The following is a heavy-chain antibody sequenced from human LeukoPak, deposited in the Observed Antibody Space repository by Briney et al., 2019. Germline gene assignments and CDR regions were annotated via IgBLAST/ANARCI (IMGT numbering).Heavy chain of an antibody. CDR2: INSDGSWT. D-gene: IGHD2-2*01. CDR3: VSFYETY. V-gene: IGHV3-74*01. CDR1: GNYW. Sequence: PPGGSLRLSCAASGNYWMHWVRQAPGQGLLWVSHINSDGSWTTYADSVKGRFTISKDNAKNTVYLQMDNLRAEDTAVYYCVSFYETYWGRGTLVTVPS. J-gene: IGHJ4*02.